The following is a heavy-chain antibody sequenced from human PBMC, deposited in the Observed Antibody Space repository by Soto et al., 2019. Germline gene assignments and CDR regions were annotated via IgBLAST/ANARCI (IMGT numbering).Heavy chain of an antibody. D-gene: IGHD2-15*01. CDR1: GFTFSSYW. CDR2: INSDGSST. CDR3: ARDHCSGGSCYFGLWPCYCYMDV. Sequence: EVQLVESGGGLVQPGGSLRLSCAASGFTFSSYWMHWVRKATGKGLVGVSRINSDGSSTSYADSVKGRFTISRDNAKNTLYLQMNILRAEDTAVYYCARDHCSGGSCYFGLWPCYCYMDVWGKGTTVTVSS. J-gene: IGHJ6*03. V-gene: IGHV3-74*01.